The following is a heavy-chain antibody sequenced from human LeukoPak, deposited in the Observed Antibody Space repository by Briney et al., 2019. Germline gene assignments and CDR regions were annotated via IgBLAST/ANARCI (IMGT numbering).Heavy chain of an antibody. CDR1: GFTFSSYG. CDR2: IRYDGSNK. D-gene: IGHD6-13*01. J-gene: IGHJ4*02. Sequence: PGGSLSLSFAASGFTFSSYGMHWVRQAPGKGLEWVAFIRYDGSNKYYADSVKGRFTISRDNSKNTLYLQMNSLRAEDTAVYYCARDPIAAATDYYFDYWGQGTLVTVSS. V-gene: IGHV3-30*02. CDR3: ARDPIAAATDYYFDY.